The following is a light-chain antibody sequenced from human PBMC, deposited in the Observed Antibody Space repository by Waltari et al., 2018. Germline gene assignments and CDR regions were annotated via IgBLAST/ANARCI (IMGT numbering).Light chain of an antibody. J-gene: IGLJ2*01. CDR3: QTWGTGTHVV. Sequence: QPELTQSPSASASLGASVKLTCILSSGHSSYAIAWHQQQPQKGPRYLMQLNRDGSHNEGDWIPDRFSGSSSGAERYLTISSLQSEDEADDYCQTWGTGTHVVFGGGTKLTVL. V-gene: IGLV4-69*01. CDR2: LNRDGSH. CDR1: SGHSSYA.